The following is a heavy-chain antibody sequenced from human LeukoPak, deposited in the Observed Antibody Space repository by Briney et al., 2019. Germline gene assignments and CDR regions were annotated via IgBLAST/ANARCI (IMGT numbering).Heavy chain of an antibody. CDR1: GFNFDDYA. J-gene: IGHJ2*01. Sequence: RAGGSLRLSCAVSGFNFDDYAMHWVRQAPGRGLEWVSGINWKTGNGIYADSVKGRFTISRDNAKNSLYLQMSSLRAEDTALYYCTRRAARWQFDLWGRGTLLTVSS. D-gene: IGHD5-24*01. CDR2: INWKTGNG. CDR3: TRRAARWQFDL. V-gene: IGHV3-9*01.